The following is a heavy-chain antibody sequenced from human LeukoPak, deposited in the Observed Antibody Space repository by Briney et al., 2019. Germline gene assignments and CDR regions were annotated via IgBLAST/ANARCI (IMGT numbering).Heavy chain of an antibody. CDR3: ARGPYYDSSGYYFPFDY. Sequence: SVKVSYKASGGTFSSYAISWVRQAPGQGLEWMGRIIPIFGTANYAQKFQGRVTITADESTSTAYMELSSLRSEDTAVYYCARGPYYDSSGYYFPFDYWGQGTLVTVSS. D-gene: IGHD3-22*01. J-gene: IGHJ4*02. CDR1: GGTFSSYA. CDR2: IIPIFGTA. V-gene: IGHV1-69*13.